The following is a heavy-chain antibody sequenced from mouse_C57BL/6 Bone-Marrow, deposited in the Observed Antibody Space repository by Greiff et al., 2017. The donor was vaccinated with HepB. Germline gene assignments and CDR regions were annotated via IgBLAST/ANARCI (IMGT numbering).Heavy chain of an antibody. V-gene: IGHV1-22*01. Sequence: VHVKQSGPELVKPGASVKMSCKASGYTFTDYNMHWVKQSHGKSLEWIGYINPNNGGTSYNQKFKGKATLTVNKSSSTAYMELRSLTSEDSAVYYCARTGIYDYAGWAMDYWGQGTSVTVSS. CDR2: INPNNGGT. CDR3: ARTGIYDYAGWAMDY. D-gene: IGHD2-4*01. J-gene: IGHJ4*01. CDR1: GYTFTDYN.